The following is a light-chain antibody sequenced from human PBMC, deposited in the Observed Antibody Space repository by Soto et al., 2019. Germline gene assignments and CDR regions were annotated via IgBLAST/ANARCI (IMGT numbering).Light chain of an antibody. J-gene: IGLJ2*01. V-gene: IGLV2-8*01. CDR3: SSFAGNNNLV. CDR1: SSDVGGYNY. Sequence: QSALTQPPSASGSPGQSVTISCTGTSSDVGGYNYVSWYQQHPGKAPKLMISEVSKRPSGVPDRFSGSKSGNTASLTVSGLQAEDEAHYYRSSFAGNNNLVFGGGTKLTVL. CDR2: EVS.